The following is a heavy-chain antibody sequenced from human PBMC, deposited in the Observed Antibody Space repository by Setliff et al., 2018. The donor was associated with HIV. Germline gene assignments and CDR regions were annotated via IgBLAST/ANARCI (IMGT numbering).Heavy chain of an antibody. CDR3: ARDQRLQGVQPPYWYFDL. D-gene: IGHD2-2*01. J-gene: IGHJ2*01. Sequence: LSLTCGVFGGSFNNYSWNWFRQPPGRGLEWIGEISHSGSTSYNSSLKSRVTMSVETAKNQFSLAMRSLTAADTAVYYCARDQRLQGVQPPYWYFDLWGRGTLVTVSS. CDR2: ISHSGST. CDR1: GGSFNNYS. V-gene: IGHV4-34*01.